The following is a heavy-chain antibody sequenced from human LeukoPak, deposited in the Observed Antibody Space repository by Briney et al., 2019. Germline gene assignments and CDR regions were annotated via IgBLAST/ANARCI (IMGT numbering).Heavy chain of an antibody. Sequence: SVTLSLICTVSGGSISSSSYYWGWIRQPPGKGLEWIGSIYYSGSTYYNPSLKSRVTISVDTSKNQFSLKLSSVTAADTAVYYCARGVAAAHGFDPWGQGTLVTVSS. J-gene: IGHJ5*02. V-gene: IGHV4-39*01. CDR3: ARGVAAAHGFDP. D-gene: IGHD6-25*01. CDR1: GGSISSSSYY. CDR2: IYYSGST.